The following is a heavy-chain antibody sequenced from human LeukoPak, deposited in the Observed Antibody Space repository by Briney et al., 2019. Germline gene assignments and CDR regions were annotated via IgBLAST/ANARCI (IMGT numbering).Heavy chain of an antibody. J-gene: IGHJ3*02. Sequence: SGTLSLTCTASGGSISSGSYYWSWIRQPAGKGREWIGRIYTSTSTDYNPSLKSRVTISIDTSRSQFSLRLSSVTAADTAVYYCARDYGELTSDSPHNAFDIWGQGTMVTVSS. CDR3: ARDYGELTSDSPHNAFDI. CDR2: IYTSTST. CDR1: GGSISSGSYY. V-gene: IGHV4-61*02. D-gene: IGHD3-16*02.